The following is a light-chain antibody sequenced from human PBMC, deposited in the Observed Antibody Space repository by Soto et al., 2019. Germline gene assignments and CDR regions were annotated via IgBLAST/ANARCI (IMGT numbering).Light chain of an antibody. V-gene: IGKV3-15*01. Sequence: EIVMTQSPATLSVSPGERATLSCRASQSISSDLAWYQQKPGQAPRLLIYDASTRAPGIPARLSGSGSGTEFTLTISSLQSEDFAIYYCQQHNNWPPITFGQGTRLEIK. CDR3: QQHNNWPPIT. CDR2: DAS. J-gene: IGKJ5*01. CDR1: QSISSD.